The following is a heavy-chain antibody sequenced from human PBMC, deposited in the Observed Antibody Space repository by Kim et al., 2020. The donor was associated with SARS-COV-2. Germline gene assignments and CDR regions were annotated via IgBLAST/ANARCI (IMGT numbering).Heavy chain of an antibody. Sequence: SGCSTYYADSVKGRFTISRDNSKNTLYLQMNSLRAEDTAVYYCAKDERGYWGQGTLVTVSS. CDR3: AKDERGY. V-gene: IGHV3-23*01. CDR2: SGCST. J-gene: IGHJ4*02.